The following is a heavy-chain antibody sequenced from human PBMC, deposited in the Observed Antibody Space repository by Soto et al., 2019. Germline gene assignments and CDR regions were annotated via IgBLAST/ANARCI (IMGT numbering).Heavy chain of an antibody. Sequence: GGSLRLSCAASGFTFSSYAMSWVRQAPGKGLEWVSAISGSGGSTYYADSVKGRFTISRDNSKNTLYLQMNSLRAEDTAVYYCTYSGYDITFYYFDYWGQGTLATVSS. V-gene: IGHV3-23*01. CDR1: GFTFSSYA. CDR3: TYSGYDITFYYFDY. D-gene: IGHD5-12*01. CDR2: ISGSGGST. J-gene: IGHJ4*02.